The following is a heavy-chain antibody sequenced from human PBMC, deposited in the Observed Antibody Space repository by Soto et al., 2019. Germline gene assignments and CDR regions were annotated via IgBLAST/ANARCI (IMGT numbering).Heavy chain of an antibody. CDR2: IYYSGST. CDR3: ARAGHRSSSEGANWFDP. V-gene: IGHV4-31*03. D-gene: IGHD6-6*01. Sequence: SETLSLTCTVSGGSISSGGYYWSWIRQHPGKGLEWIGYIYYSGSTYYNPSLKSRVTISVDTSKNQFSLNLSSVTAADTAVYYCARAGHRSSSEGANWFDPWGQGTLVTVSS. CDR1: GGSISSGGYY. J-gene: IGHJ5*02.